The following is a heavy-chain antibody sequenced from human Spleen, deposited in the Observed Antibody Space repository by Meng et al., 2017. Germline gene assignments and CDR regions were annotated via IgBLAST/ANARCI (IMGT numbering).Heavy chain of an antibody. CDR3: ARDKTSPGYFDL. V-gene: IGHV4-39*07. Sequence: SETLSLTCTVSGGSISSSSYFWAWIRQPPGQGLEWIGSIYYSGDTYDNPSIKSRATISVDTSRNQFSLKLKSVTAADTAVDYCARDKTSPGYFDLWGRGTLVTVSS. CDR1: GGSISSSSYF. CDR2: IYYSGDT. J-gene: IGHJ2*01.